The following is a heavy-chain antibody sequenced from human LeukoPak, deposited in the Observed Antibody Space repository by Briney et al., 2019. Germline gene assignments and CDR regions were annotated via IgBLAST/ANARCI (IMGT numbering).Heavy chain of an antibody. CDR2: IYYSGST. V-gene: IGHV4-59*01. D-gene: IGHD1-26*01. CDR1: GGSISSYY. CDR3: ARDASFDWFDP. Sequence: PSETLSLTCTVSGGSISSYYWSWIRQPPGKGLEWIGYIYYSGSTNYNPSLKSRVTISVDTSKNQFSLKLSSVTAADTAVYYCARDASFDWFDPWGQGTLFTVSS. J-gene: IGHJ5*02.